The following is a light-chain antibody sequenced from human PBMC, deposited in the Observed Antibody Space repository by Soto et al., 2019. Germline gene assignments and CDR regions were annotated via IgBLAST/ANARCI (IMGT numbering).Light chain of an antibody. CDR3: QQYTGPPTT. CDR1: QSVSSSS. CDR2: GAS. J-gene: IGKJ5*01. Sequence: ESALTQSPGTLSLSPGERAILSCRASQSVSSSSLAWYQQKPGQAPRLLIYGASRRATGIPDRFSGSGSGTDFTLTITRLEPEDSAVYFCQQYTGPPTTFGQGTRLEIK. V-gene: IGKV3-20*01.